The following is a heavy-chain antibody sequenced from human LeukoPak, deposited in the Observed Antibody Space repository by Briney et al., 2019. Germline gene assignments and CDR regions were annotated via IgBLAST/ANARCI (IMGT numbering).Heavy chain of an antibody. CDR2: TTGRGDYT. CDR3: AKDRGPYTSGRYGSNHNWFDS. V-gene: IGHV3-23*01. J-gene: IGHJ5*01. Sequence: GGSLRLSCAASGFTFSSFAMSWVRQAPGKGLEWVSATTGRGDYTSYADSVKGRFTTSRDNSKSTLYLQMNSLRVEDTALYYCAKDRGPYTSGRYGSNHNWFDSWGQGILVTVSS. CDR1: GFTFSSFA. D-gene: IGHD6-19*01.